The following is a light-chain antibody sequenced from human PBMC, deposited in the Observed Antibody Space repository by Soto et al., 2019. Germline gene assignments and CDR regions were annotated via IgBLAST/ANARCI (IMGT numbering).Light chain of an antibody. CDR1: QSVSSNY. Sequence: EIVLTQSPGTLSLSPGXRATLSCRASQSVSSNYLAWYQQKPGQAPRLLIYGASSRAAGIPDRFSGSGSGTDFTLTISRLEPEDFAVYYCQQYGSSPLTFGGGTKVDIK. CDR2: GAS. V-gene: IGKV3-20*01. J-gene: IGKJ4*01. CDR3: QQYGSSPLT.